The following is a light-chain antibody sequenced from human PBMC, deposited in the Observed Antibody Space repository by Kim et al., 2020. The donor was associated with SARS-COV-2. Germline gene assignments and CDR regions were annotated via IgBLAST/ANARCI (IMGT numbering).Light chain of an antibody. V-gene: IGKV1-39*01. CDR2: AAS. Sequence: ASVGDRVTITCRASQSISNYLNWYQQKPGKAPKLLSYAASSVHSGAPSRFSGSGSGTDFTLTITSLQPEDFATYFCQQSHTAPLLSFGGGTKLEI. J-gene: IGKJ4*01. CDR3: QQSHTAPLLS. CDR1: QSISNY.